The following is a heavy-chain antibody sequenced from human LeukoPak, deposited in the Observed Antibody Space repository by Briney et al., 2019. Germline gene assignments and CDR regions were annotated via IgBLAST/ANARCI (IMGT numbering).Heavy chain of an antibody. CDR2: ISISGTTI. V-gene: IGHV3-48*03. CDR3: AKDATAVPGTVYMGV. Sequence: GGSLRLSCAASGFTFSDYEMNWVRQAPGKGLEWLSHISISGTTIHYADSVKGRFTISRDNAKNSVYLQMTSLRAEDTALYYCAKDATAVPGTVYMGVWGKGTTVTISS. D-gene: IGHD6-13*01. J-gene: IGHJ6*03. CDR1: GFTFSDYE.